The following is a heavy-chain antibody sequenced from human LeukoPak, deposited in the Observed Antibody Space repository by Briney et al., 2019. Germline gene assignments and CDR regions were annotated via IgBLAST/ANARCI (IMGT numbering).Heavy chain of an antibody. CDR3: AKDRVLEAPPRSLCDY. CDR2: IWYDGSNK. Sequence: VGSLRLSCAASGFTFSSYGMHWVRQAPGKGLEWVAVIWYDGSNKYYADSVKGRFTISRDNSKNTLYLQMNSLRAEDTAVYYCAKDRVLEAPPRSLCDYWGQGTLVTVSS. D-gene: IGHD3-10*01. V-gene: IGHV3-33*06. CDR1: GFTFSSYG. J-gene: IGHJ4*02.